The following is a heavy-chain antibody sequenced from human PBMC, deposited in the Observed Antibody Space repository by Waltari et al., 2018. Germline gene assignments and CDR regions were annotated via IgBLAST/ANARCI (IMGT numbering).Heavy chain of an antibody. Sequence: VQLVESGGDLVQPGGSLRLSCAASGFTFSTYAMHWVRQAPGKGLEWVAVIWYDGSKNYYADSVKGRFTISRDISKNMLYLQMNNLKLEDPAVYYCARSPPAWVQFVMFYFDYWGQGVLVTVSS. CDR1: GFTFSTYA. D-gene: IGHD1-1*01. J-gene: IGHJ4*02. V-gene: IGHV3-30*14. CDR3: ARSPPAWVQFVMFYFDY. CDR2: IWYDGSKN.